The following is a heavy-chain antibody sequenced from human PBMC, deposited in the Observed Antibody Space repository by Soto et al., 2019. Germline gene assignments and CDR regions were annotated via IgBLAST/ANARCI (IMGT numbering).Heavy chain of an antibody. Sequence: GGSLRLSCTASGFTFCEYAMSWFRQAPGKGLEWVGFIRSKAYGGTTEYAASVKGRFTISRDDSKSIAYLQMNSLTHEDTAGYYFTCVDWFCDGDHCYEYYFDLWGQGTTVTVSS. CDR1: GFTFCEYA. D-gene: IGHD3-9*01. V-gene: IGHV3-49*03. CDR2: IRSKAYGGTT. J-gene: IGHJ5*02. CDR3: TCVDWFCDGDHCYEYYFDL.